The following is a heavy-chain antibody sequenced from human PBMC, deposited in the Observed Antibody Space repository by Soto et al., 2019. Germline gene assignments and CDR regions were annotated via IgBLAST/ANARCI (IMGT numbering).Heavy chain of an antibody. D-gene: IGHD5-12*01. Sequence: QVQLQQWGAGLLKPSETLSLTCAVNGGSLTGYYWSWIRQPPGKGLEWIGEIKDGESTNYSPSLRSRVTISADTSKNQFSLRLNSVTAADTAVYFCARGQEGIVATHWDQGTLVTVSS. CDR2: IKDGEST. CDR3: ARGQEGIVATH. J-gene: IGHJ4*02. CDR1: GGSLTGYY. V-gene: IGHV4-34*01.